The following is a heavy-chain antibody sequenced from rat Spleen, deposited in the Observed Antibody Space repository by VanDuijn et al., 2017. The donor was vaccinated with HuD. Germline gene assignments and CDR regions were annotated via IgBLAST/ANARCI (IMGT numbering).Heavy chain of an antibody. J-gene: IGHJ4*01. V-gene: IGHV5-29*01. D-gene: IGHD4-3*01. Sequence: EVQLVESGGGLVQPGRSLKLSCAASGFTFSNYGMAWVCQAPTKGLEWVTSISPGGGSTYYRDSVKGRFTISRDNAKSTLYLQMDSLRSEDTATYYCARHNSGYGVMDAWGQGASVTVSS. CDR1: GFTFSNYG. CDR3: ARHNSGYGVMDA. CDR2: ISPGGGST.